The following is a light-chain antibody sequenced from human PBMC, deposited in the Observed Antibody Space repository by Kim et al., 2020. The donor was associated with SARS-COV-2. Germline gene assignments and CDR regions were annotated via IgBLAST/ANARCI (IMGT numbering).Light chain of an antibody. J-gene: IGKJ1*01. V-gene: IGKV1-39*01. Sequence: DIQMTQSPSSLSASVGDRVTITCRASQDISRYLNWYQQKPGKAPKLLIYTASSLQSGVPSRFTGSGSETDFTLTISSLQPEDFETDYCQQTYSASRTFGQGTKVDIK. CDR2: TAS. CDR1: QDISRY. CDR3: QQTYSASRT.